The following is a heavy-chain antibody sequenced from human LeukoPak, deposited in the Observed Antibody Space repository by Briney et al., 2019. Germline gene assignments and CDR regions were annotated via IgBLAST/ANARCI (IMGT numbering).Heavy chain of an antibody. J-gene: IGHJ4*02. Sequence: SSETLSLTCTVSGGSISSYYWSWIRQPPGKGLEWIGYIYYSGSTNYNPSLKSRVTISVDTSKNQFSLKLSSVTAADTAVYYCARGLGGGRYYYDSSGYRIDYWGQGTLVTVSS. CDR3: ARGLGGGRYYYDSSGYRIDY. V-gene: IGHV4-59*01. CDR1: GGSISSYY. D-gene: IGHD3-22*01. CDR2: IYYSGST.